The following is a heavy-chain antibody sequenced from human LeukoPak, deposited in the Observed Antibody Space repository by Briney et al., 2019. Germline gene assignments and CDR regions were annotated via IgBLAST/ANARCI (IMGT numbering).Heavy chain of an antibody. V-gene: IGHV3-74*01. CDR2: INTDGSDT. D-gene: IGHD7-27*01. CDR3: ARNNWGIDD. CDR1: GFTFSNHW. J-gene: IGHJ4*02. Sequence: GESLRLSCAASGFTFSNHWMHWVRQVSGKGLVWVSRINTDGSDTSYADSVEGRFTISRDNAGNTLYLQMNSLRPEDTAVYYCARNNWGIDDWGQGTLVTVSS.